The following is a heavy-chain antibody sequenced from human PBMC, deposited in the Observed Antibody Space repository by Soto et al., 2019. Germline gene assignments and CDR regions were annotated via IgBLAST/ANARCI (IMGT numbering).Heavy chain of an antibody. CDR1: GGSISSGHYY. Sequence: SETLSLTCTVSGGSISSGHYYGSWIRQPPGKGLEWIGFISYSGNTYYSASLKSRVTISVDRSKNQFSLNLSFVTAADTAVYYCARETYGDYVGYFDPWGQGTLVTVSS. CDR2: ISYSGNT. CDR3: ARETYGDYVGYFDP. J-gene: IGHJ5*02. V-gene: IGHV4-30-4*01. D-gene: IGHD4-17*01.